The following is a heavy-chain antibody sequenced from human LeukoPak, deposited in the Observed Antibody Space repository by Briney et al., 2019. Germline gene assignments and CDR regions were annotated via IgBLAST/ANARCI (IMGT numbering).Heavy chain of an antibody. CDR1: GFDFSGYV. J-gene: IGHJ3*02. V-gene: IGHV3-64D*06. CDR2: ISSKGGTT. D-gene: IGHD6-19*01. CDR3: VRHSVTQSPSGWYGALEI. Sequence: GGSLTLSCLAYGFDFSGYVMEWLRQPPRKELKSVSVISSKGGTTDYTESVKGRLNVSRDNSQNTLFHQMSSLRAEDTAVNYCVRHSVTQSPSGWYGALEIWGEGKMVVVSS.